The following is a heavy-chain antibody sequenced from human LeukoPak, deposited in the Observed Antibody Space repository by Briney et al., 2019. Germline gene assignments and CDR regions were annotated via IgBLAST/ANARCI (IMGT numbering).Heavy chain of an antibody. V-gene: IGHV3-15*01. Sequence: PGGSLRLSCAASGFTFSNAWMSWVRQAPGKGLEWVGRIKSKTDGGTTDYAAPVKGRFTISRDDSKNTLDLQMNSLKTEDTAVYYCTTDLSRDSSGYDYWGQGTLVTVSS. CDR2: IKSKTDGGTT. J-gene: IGHJ4*02. CDR1: GFTFSNAW. CDR3: TTDLSRDSSGYDY. D-gene: IGHD3-22*01.